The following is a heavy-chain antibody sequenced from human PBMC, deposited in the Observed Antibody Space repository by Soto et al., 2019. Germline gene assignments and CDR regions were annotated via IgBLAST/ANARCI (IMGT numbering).Heavy chain of an antibody. D-gene: IGHD2-21*02. CDR1: GGFVSSGNYY. Sequence: QEQLQQWGAGLLKPSETLSLTCAVYGGFVSSGNYYWSWIRQPPGKGLEWIGEMSHSGGTHFNPSLQRRVSIAVDPSKNEISLKLSSLTGADTALYYCARVERGTATTVVDAFDICGPGTLVTVSS. J-gene: IGHJ3*02. CDR3: ARVERGTATTVVDAFDI. CDR2: MSHSGGT. V-gene: IGHV4-34*01.